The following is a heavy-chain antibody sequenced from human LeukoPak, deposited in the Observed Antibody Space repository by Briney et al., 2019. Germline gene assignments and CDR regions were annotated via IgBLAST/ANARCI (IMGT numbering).Heavy chain of an antibody. Sequence: SGGSLRLSCAASGFTFSSYAMHWVRQAPGKGLEWVAVISYDRSNKYYADSVKGRFTISRDNSKNTLYLQMNSLRAEDTAVYYCARDGKVAGPAVWRNNWFDPWGQGTLVTVSS. CDR3: ARDGKVAGPAVWRNNWFDP. D-gene: IGHD6-19*01. CDR1: GFTFSSYA. CDR2: ISYDRSNK. J-gene: IGHJ5*02. V-gene: IGHV3-30-3*01.